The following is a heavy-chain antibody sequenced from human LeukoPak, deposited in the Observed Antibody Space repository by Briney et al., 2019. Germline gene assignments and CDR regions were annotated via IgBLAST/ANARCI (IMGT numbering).Heavy chain of an antibody. CDR3: TTGYGDYRFDP. D-gene: IGHD4-17*01. Sequence: KPGASLRLSCAASGITFSNAWMSWVRQAPGKGLERVGRIKSKTDGGTTAYAAPVKGRFTISRDDSKNTLCLQMNSLKTEDTAVYYCTTGYGDYRFDPWGQGTLVTVSS. V-gene: IGHV3-15*01. CDR1: GITFSNAW. CDR2: IKSKTDGGTT. J-gene: IGHJ5*02.